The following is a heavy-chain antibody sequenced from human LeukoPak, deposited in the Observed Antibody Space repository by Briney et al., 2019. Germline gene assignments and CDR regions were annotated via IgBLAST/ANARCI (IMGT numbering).Heavy chain of an antibody. D-gene: IGHD1-26*01. CDR1: AYPFTDYW. V-gene: IGHV5-51*01. CDR3: MRVSYSGTYSDY. Sequence: GESLKISCRGSAYPFTDYWIGWVRQMPGIGLEWMGRIYPGDSDTRYSPSFQGQVTISADKSITTAYLQWSSLKASDTALYYCMRVSYSGTYSDYWGQGTLVTVSS. J-gene: IGHJ4*02. CDR2: IYPGDSDT.